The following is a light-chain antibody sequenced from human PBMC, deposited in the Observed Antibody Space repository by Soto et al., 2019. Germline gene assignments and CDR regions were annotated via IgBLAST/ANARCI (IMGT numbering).Light chain of an antibody. J-gene: IGKJ1*01. Sequence: DNQLTHSPSSISASVLDRFTITCRASQTIDRWLAWYQQKPGEVPKLLIYKASVLESGVPSRFSGSGSGTEFTLTISRLQPEDVATYYCQHWSFGQGTKVDIK. CDR2: KAS. CDR3: QHWS. CDR1: QTIDRW. V-gene: IGKV1-5*03.